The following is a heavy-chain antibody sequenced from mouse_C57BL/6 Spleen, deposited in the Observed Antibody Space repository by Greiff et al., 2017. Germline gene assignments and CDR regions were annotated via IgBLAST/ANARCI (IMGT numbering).Heavy chain of an antibody. CDR3: ARALYDGYYEWFAY. D-gene: IGHD2-3*01. CDR1: GFNIKNTY. Sequence: VQLKQSVAELVRPGASVKLSCTASGFNIKNTYMHWVKQRPEQGLEWIGRIDPANGNTTYAPKFPGKATLTADTSSNTAYLQLSSLTSEDTAICYCARALYDGYYEWFAYWGQGSLVTVSA. V-gene: IGHV14-3*01. CDR2: IDPANGNT. J-gene: IGHJ3*01.